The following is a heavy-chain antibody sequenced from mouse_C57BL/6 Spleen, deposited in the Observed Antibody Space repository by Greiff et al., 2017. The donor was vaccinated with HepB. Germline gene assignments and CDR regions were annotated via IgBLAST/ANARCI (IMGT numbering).Heavy chain of an antibody. CDR1: GYTFTDYE. D-gene: IGHD1-1*01. CDR2: IDPETGGT. V-gene: IGHV1-15*01. CDR3: TRRGFITTVVATGYYAMDY. Sequence: VQLQQSGAELVRPGASVTLSCKASGYTFTDYEMHWVKQTPVHGLEWIGAIDPETGGTAYNQKFKGKAILTADKSSSTAYMELRSLTSEDSAVYYCTRRGFITTVVATGYYAMDYWGQGTSVTVSS. J-gene: IGHJ4*01.